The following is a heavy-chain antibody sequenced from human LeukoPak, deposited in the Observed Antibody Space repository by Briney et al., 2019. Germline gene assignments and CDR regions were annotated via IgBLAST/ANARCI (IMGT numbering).Heavy chain of an antibody. D-gene: IGHD2-2*01. CDR1: GYTFTTYD. V-gene: IGHV1-8*03. Sequence: ASVKVSCKASGYTFTTYDINWVRQATGQGLEWLGWVNPNSGNTVYAQKFQGRFTLTWNTSINTAFMELSSLRSEDTAVYYCARRAYQLLSSYYYYYMDVWGKGTTVTVSS. CDR3: ARRAYQLLSSYYYYYMDV. J-gene: IGHJ6*03. CDR2: VNPNSGNT.